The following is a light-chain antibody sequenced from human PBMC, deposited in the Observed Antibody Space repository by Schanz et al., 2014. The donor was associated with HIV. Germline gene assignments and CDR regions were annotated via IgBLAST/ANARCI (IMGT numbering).Light chain of an antibody. CDR2: DAS. Sequence: EILMTQSPVTLSVSPGERATLSCGASQSVSSSYLAWYQQKPGLAPRLLIYDASTRATGIPARFSGSGSGTEFTLTISSLQSEDSAIYYCQQYNNWPSWTFGQGTKVEIK. CDR3: QQYNNWPSWT. V-gene: IGKV3-15*01. J-gene: IGKJ1*01. CDR1: QSVSSSY.